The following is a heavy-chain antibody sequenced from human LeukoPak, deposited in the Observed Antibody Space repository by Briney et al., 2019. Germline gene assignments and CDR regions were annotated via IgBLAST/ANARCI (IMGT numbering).Heavy chain of an antibody. CDR1: GFIFKHAW. CDR3: ATGLGQVVHPRY. D-gene: IGHD6-13*01. J-gene: IGHJ4*02. V-gene: IGHV3-15*01. CDR2: IKSEHEGETT. Sequence: GVSVSLLCKVCGFIFKHAWLSWVRQAPRKGLEGVGSIKSEHEGETTDCAASVRGRYTVSRHDEEITLYLQMNSLNTEDTAVYCCATGLGQVVHPRYWGRGTLVTVSS.